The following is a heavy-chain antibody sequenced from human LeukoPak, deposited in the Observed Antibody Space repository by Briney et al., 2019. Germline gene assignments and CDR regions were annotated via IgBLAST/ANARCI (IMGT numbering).Heavy chain of an antibody. V-gene: IGHV5-51*01. Sequence: GGSRQISGQGSGYTFTSYWIGWVRPLPGKGLEWRGIIYPGDSDTRYSPSFQGQVTISAAKSISTAYLQWSRLQPSGPAMYYCARHTSNDSSGYWPLDYWGQGPLVTLPS. CDR1: GYTFTSYW. CDR3: ARHTSNDSSGYWPLDY. J-gene: IGHJ4*02. CDR2: IYPGDSDT. D-gene: IGHD3-22*01.